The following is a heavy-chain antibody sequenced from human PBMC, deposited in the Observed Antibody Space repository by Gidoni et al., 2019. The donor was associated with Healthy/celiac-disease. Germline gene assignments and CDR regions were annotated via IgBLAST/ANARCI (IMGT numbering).Heavy chain of an antibody. D-gene: IGHD4-17*01. V-gene: IGHV1-3*01. CDR2: INAGNGNT. Sequence: QVQLVQSGAEVKKPGASVKVSCKASGYTFTSYAMHWVRHAPGQRLEWMGWINAGNGNTKYSQKFQGRVTITRDTSASTAYMELSSLRSEDTAVYYCARDIDGDYVSVWFDPWGQGTLVTVSS. J-gene: IGHJ5*02. CDR1: GYTFTSYA. CDR3: ARDIDGDYVSVWFDP.